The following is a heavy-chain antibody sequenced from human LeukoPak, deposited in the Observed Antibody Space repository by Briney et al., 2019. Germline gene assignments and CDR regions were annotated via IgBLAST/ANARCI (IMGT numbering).Heavy chain of an antibody. D-gene: IGHD3-9*01. CDR2: IIAYNGNT. Sequence: ASVKVSCKASGYTFTSYGFYWVRQAPGQGLEWMGWIIAYNGNTNYAQKLQGRVTMTTDTSTSTAYMELRSLRSDDTAVYYCARAGYDLLTLAPDPANDYWGQGTLVTVSS. V-gene: IGHV1-18*01. CDR1: GYTFTSYG. CDR3: ARAGYDLLTLAPDPANDY. J-gene: IGHJ4*02.